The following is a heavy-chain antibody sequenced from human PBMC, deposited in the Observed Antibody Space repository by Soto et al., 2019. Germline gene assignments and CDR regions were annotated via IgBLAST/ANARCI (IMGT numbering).Heavy chain of an antibody. CDR2: TYYRSKWYN. CDR1: WDSVSSNSAA. D-gene: IGHD3-16*01. V-gene: IGHV6-1*01. CDR3: ARDGRMSLPNNLRSEN. Sequence: SQTLSLTCAISWDSVSSNSAAWNWIRQSPSRGLEWLGRTYYRSKWYNDYAVSVKSRITINPDTSKNQFSLQLNSVTPEDTAVYYCARDGRMSLPNNLRSENWVRVTLVAVCS. J-gene: IGHJ4*02.